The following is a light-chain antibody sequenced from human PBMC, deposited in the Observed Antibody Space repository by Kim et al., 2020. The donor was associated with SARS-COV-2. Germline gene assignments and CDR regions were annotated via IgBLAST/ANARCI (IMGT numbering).Light chain of an antibody. CDR2: KIS. CDR1: QRLVHSDGNTY. CDR3: MQSTQFPLT. J-gene: IGKJ5*01. V-gene: IGKV2-24*01. Sequence: PASISSKAMQRLVHSDGNTYWSWLQQGPGQPPRLLIYKISNRFSGVPDRFSGSGAGTDFTLKISRMEAEYVGVYYGMQSTQFPLTFAQGTRLEIK.